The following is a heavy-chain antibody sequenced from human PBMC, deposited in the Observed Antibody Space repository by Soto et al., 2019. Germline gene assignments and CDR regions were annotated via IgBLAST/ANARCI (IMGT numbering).Heavy chain of an antibody. Sequence: EVQLLESGGGLVQPGGSLRLSCAASGFTFSNYAMNWVRQAPGKGLEWISTISFSGDSTYYADSVKGRFTISRDNSKNTLYLQMNSLRAEDTAMYYCVTRHLAYCSGGTCNPFDFWGQGALVTVSS. CDR1: GFTFSNYA. J-gene: IGHJ4*02. CDR3: VTRHLAYCSGGTCNPFDF. CDR2: ISFSGDST. D-gene: IGHD2-15*01. V-gene: IGHV3-23*01.